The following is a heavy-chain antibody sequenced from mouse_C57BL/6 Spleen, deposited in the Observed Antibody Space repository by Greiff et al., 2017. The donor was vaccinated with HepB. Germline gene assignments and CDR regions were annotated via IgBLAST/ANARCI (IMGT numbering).Heavy chain of an antibody. J-gene: IGHJ3*01. CDR3: ARSRGDGYSWFAY. D-gene: IGHD2-3*01. CDR2: IDPANGNT. CDR1: GFNIKNTY. Sequence: VQLKESVAELVRPGASVKLSCTASGFNIKNTYMHWVKQRPEQGLEWIGRIDPANGNTKYAPKFQGKATITADTSSNTAYLQLSSLTSEDTAIYYCARSRGDGYSWFAYWGQGTLVTVSA. V-gene: IGHV14-3*01.